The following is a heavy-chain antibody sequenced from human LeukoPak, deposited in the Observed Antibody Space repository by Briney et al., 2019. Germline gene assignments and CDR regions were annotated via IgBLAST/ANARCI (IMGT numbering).Heavy chain of an antibody. Sequence: PGGSLRLSRAASGFTFSTYGIHWVRQAPGKGLEWVAVISNDGSNKYYADSVKGRFTISRDNSKNTVYLQMNSLRGEDTAVYYCAKSGTAAAGQRGYFDYWGQGTLVTVSS. CDR2: ISNDGSNK. CDR3: AKSGTAAAGQRGYFDY. D-gene: IGHD6-13*01. CDR1: GFTFSTYG. V-gene: IGHV3-30*18. J-gene: IGHJ4*02.